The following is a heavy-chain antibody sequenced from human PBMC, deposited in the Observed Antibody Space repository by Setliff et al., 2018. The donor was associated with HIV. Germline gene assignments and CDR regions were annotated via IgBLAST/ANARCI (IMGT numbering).Heavy chain of an antibody. Sequence: ASVKVSCKASGYTFTSYGITWVRQAPGQGLGWMGWISGYNGNTDYAQNLQGRVTMTTDTSTSTAYMELKSLRSDDTAVYYCARAYPWGYVDDYYMDVWGKGTTVTVSS. CDR3: ARAYPWGYVDDYYMDV. V-gene: IGHV1-18*01. CDR1: GYTFTSYG. J-gene: IGHJ6*03. CDR2: ISGYNGNT. D-gene: IGHD3-16*01.